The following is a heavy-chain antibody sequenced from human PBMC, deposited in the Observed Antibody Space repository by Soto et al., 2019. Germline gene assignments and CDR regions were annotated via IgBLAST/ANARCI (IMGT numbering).Heavy chain of an antibody. CDR2: IYYSGST. CDR3: ARRNSNYENDGPFLYYMDV. V-gene: IGHV4-59*08. J-gene: IGHJ6*03. D-gene: IGHD4-4*01. CDR1: GGSISSYY. Sequence: PSETLSLTCTVSGGSISSYYWSWIRQPPGKGLEWIGYIYYSGSTNYNPSLKSRVTISVDTSKNQFSLKLSSVTAADTAVYYCARRNSNYENDGPFLYYMDVWGKGTTVTVSS.